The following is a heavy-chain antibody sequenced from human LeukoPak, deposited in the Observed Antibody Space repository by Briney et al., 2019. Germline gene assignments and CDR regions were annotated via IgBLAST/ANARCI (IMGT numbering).Heavy chain of an antibody. CDR2: MNPNSGNT. Sequence: GASVKVSCKASGYTFTTFDINWVRQATGQGLEWMGWMNPNSGNTGYAQRLQGRVTMTRNTSISTAYMELSSLRSEDTAVYYCARGLLGFMRSDYSNYWDNWFDPWGQGTLVTVSS. D-gene: IGHD4-11*01. V-gene: IGHV1-8*02. J-gene: IGHJ5*02. CDR1: GYTFTTFD. CDR3: ARGLLGFMRSDYSNYWDNWFDP.